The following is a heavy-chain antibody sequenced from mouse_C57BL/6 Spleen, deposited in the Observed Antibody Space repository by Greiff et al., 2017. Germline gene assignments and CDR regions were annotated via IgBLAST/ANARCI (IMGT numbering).Heavy chain of an antibody. CDR2: INTSNGGT. CDR1: GYTFPSYW. J-gene: IGHJ2*01. D-gene: IGHD2-5*01. V-gene: IGHV1-53*01. CDR3: ARENSNYPYYFDY. Sequence: VQLQQPGTELVKPGASVKLSCKASGYTFPSYWLHWVKQRPGQGLEWIGNINTSNGGTNYNEKFKRKATLTVIKSSSTAYMQLISLTAEDSAVYYCARENSNYPYYFDYWGQGTTLTFSS.